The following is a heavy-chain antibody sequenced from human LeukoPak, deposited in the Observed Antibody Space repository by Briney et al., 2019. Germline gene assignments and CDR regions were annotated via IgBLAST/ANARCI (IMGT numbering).Heavy chain of an antibody. CDR2: IYYTGST. CDR1: GDPLTRSLSY. Sequence: SETLSLTCTVSGDPLTRSLSYWGWIRRPPGKGLEWIGNIYYTGSTDYSPSFESRAAMSVDTSKNQFSLQLRSVTAADTAVYYCARLNSGYEDYYFDDWGQGTPVTVSS. J-gene: IGHJ4*02. V-gene: IGHV4-39*01. CDR3: ARLNSGYEDYYFDD. D-gene: IGHD5-12*01.